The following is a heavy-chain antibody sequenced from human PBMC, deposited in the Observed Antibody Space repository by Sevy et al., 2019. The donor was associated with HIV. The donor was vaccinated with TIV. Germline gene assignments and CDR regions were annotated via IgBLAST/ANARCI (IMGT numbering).Heavy chain of an antibody. CDR1: GYRFTNYW. CDR3: ARRRYYDSSGYYLNAFDI. Sequence: GESLKISREGSGYRFTNYWIAWVRQMPGKGLEWMGIIYPGDSDTRYSPSFQGQVTISADKSISTAYLQWSALEASDTAMYYCARRRYYDSSGYYLNAFDIWGQGTMVTVSS. V-gene: IGHV5-51*01. CDR2: IYPGDSDT. J-gene: IGHJ3*02. D-gene: IGHD3-22*01.